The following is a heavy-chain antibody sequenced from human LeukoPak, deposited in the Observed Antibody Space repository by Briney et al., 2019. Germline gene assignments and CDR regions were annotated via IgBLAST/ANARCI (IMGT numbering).Heavy chain of an antibody. CDR1: GYTFTGYY. V-gene: IGHV1-2*02. CDR2: INPNSGGT. Sequence: AASVKVSCKASGYTFTGYYMHWVRQAPGQGLEWMGWINPNSGGTNYAQKFQGRVTMTRDTSISTAYMELSRLRSDDTAVYYCARDSTGAWGLPVYWGQGTLVTVSS. CDR3: ARDSTGAWGLPVY. J-gene: IGHJ4*02. D-gene: IGHD1-26*01.